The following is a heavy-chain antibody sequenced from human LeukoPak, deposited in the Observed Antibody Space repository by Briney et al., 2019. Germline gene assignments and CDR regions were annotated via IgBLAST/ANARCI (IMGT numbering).Heavy chain of an antibody. Sequence: GGSLRLSCAASGITFSTYAMSWVRQAPGKGLEWVSLISGSGGSTYYADSVKGRFTISRDNGKNTLSLQMNSLRAEDTALYYCAKERLTTTTFDSWGRGTLVTVSS. CDR2: ISGSGGST. CDR1: GITFSTYA. J-gene: IGHJ4*02. V-gene: IGHV3-23*01. D-gene: IGHD4-11*01. CDR3: AKERLTTTTFDS.